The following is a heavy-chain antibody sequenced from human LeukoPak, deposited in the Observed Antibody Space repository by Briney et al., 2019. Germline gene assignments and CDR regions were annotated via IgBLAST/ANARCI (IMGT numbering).Heavy chain of an antibody. D-gene: IGHD6-19*01. V-gene: IGHV1-8*01. J-gene: IGHJ4*02. CDR3: ARDARDFHSSGWYWVY. CDR2: MNPNSGNT. Sequence: ASVKVSCKASGYTFTSYDINWVRQATGQGLEWMGWMNPNSGNTGYAQKFQGRVTMTRNTSISTAYMELRSLRSDDTAVYYCARDARDFHSSGWYWVYWGQGTLVTVSS. CDR1: GYTFTSYD.